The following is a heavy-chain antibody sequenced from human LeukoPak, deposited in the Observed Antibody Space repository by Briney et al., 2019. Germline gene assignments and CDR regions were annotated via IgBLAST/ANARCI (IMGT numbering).Heavy chain of an antibody. J-gene: IGHJ4*02. Sequence: GGSLRLSCAASGFTFSSYGMHWVRQAPGKGLEWVAFIRYDGSNKYYADSVKGRFTISKDNSKNTLYLQMNSLRAEDTAVYYCANGGSSSSMVAYWGQGTLVTVSS. D-gene: IGHD6-6*01. CDR3: ANGGSSSSMVAY. CDR2: IRYDGSNK. V-gene: IGHV3-30*02. CDR1: GFTFSSYG.